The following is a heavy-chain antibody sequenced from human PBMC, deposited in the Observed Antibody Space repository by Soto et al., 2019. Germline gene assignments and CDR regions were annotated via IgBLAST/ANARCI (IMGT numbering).Heavy chain of an antibody. V-gene: IGHV3-21*06. D-gene: IGHD2-2*01. CDR2: ISSSGSYI. J-gene: IGHJ3*02. CDR3: ARVCSSTSCYEYAFDI. Sequence: EVQLVESGGGLVKPGGSLRLSCAASGFTFSSDSMNWVRQAPGKGLEWVSSISSSGSYIYYADSVKGRFTISRDNAKNSLYLQMNSLRAEDTAVYYCARVCSSTSCYEYAFDIWGQGTMVTVSS. CDR1: GFTFSSDS.